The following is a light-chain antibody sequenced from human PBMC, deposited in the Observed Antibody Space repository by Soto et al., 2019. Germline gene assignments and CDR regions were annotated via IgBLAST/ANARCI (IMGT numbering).Light chain of an antibody. Sequence: EIVMTQSPATLSVSPGERATLSCRASQSVSSYLAWYRQKPGQAPRLLIYGASTRATGIPARFSGSGSGTEFTLTISRLEPEDFAVYYCQQYGSSGTFGQGTKVDIK. J-gene: IGKJ1*01. CDR1: QSVSSY. CDR2: GAS. CDR3: QQYGSSGT. V-gene: IGKV3-15*01.